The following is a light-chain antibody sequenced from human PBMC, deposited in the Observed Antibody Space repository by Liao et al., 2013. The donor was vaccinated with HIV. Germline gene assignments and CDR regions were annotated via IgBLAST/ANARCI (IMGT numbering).Light chain of an antibody. Sequence: SYEVTQPPAVSVAPGKTANIGTKAVHWYQQKPGQAPVVLIFYDSDRPSGIPERFSGSNSGNTATLTISRVEAGDEADYYCQVWDSSSGRGVFGGGTKLTVL. V-gene: IGLV3-21*01. J-gene: IGLJ3*02. CDR2: YDS. CDR3: QVWDSSSGRGV. CDR1: IGTKA.